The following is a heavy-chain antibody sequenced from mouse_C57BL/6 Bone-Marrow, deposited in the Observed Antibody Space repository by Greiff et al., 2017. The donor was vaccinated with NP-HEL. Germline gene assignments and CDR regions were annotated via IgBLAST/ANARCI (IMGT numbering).Heavy chain of an antibody. D-gene: IGHD3-2*02. CDR3: ARDSGYAFDY. CDR2: ITPNNGGT. V-gene: IGHV1-53*01. Sequence: QVQLKQPGTGLVKPGASVKLSCKASGYTFTSYWMHWLKQRPGQGLEWIGNITPNNGGTNDNEKFKTKATLTVDKSSSTAYMQLSSLTSEDSAVYYCARDSGYAFDYWGQGTTLTVSS. CDR1: GYTFTSYW. J-gene: IGHJ2*01.